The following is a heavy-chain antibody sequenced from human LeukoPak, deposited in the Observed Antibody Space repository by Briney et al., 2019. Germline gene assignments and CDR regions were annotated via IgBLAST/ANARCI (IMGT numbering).Heavy chain of an antibody. CDR2: ISGSGGST. V-gene: IGHV3-23*01. J-gene: IGHJ4*02. Sequence: GGSLRLSCAASGFTFSSYAMSWVRQAPGKGLEWVSAISGSGGSTYYADSVKGRFTISSDDSKSTLYLQMNNLRAEDTALYYCAKVGTSCSWPNFDNWGQGTLVTVSS. CDR3: AKVGTSCSWPNFDN. D-gene: IGHD6-13*01. CDR1: GFTFSSYA.